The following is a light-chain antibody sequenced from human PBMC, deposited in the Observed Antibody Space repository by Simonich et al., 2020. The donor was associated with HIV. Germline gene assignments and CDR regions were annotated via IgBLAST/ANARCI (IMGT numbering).Light chain of an antibody. V-gene: IGKV1-39*01. CDR2: AAS. J-gene: IGKJ2*01. CDR1: QSISNY. CDR3: QQSYSSLSYT. Sequence: DIQMTQSPSSLSASVGDRVTITCRTNQSISNYLNWYQQKPGKAPKLLIYAASNVQSGVPSRFSGSGSGTDFTLTISSLQPEDFATYYCQQSYSSLSYTFGLGTKLEIK.